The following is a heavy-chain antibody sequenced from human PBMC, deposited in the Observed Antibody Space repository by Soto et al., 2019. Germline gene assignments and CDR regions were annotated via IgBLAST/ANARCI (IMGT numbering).Heavy chain of an antibody. Sequence: GGSLRLSCAASGFTFSSYAMSWVRQAPGKGLEWVSAISGSGGSTYYADSVKGRFTISRDNSKNTLYLQMNSLRAEDTAVYYCAKDHEVGFYDSSGYLFDYWGQGTLVTVSS. J-gene: IGHJ4*02. V-gene: IGHV3-23*01. CDR2: ISGSGGST. D-gene: IGHD3-22*01. CDR1: GFTFSSYA. CDR3: AKDHEVGFYDSSGYLFDY.